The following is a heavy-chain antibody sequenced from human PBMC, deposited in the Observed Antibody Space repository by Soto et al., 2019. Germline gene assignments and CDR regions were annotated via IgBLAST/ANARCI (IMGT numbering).Heavy chain of an antibody. Sequence: QVQLVESGGGVVQPGRSLRLSCAASGFTFSSYAMHWVRQAPGKGLGWVAVISYDGSNKYYADSVKGRFTISRDNSKNTLYLQMNSLRAEDTAVYYCARDIVATIAYYYYGMDVWGQGTTVTVSS. D-gene: IGHD5-12*01. CDR3: ARDIVATIAYYYYGMDV. V-gene: IGHV3-30-3*01. J-gene: IGHJ6*02. CDR2: ISYDGSNK. CDR1: GFTFSSYA.